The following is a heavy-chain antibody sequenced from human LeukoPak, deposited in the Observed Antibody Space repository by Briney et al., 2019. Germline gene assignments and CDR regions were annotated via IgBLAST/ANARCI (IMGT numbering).Heavy chain of an antibody. CDR3: ARGGPGYGGYDKRLYFDY. CDR2: INTNSGGK. V-gene: IGHV1-2*02. CDR1: GYTLTAYY. Sequence: AAMKVPFLASGYTLTAYYLHWVRPAPGQGREWMGWINTNSGGKNFARKLQGRVNTTRDTSISTAYMKLSRLRFDDTAVYYCARGGPGYGGYDKRLYFDYWGQGILVTVAS. J-gene: IGHJ4*02. D-gene: IGHD5-12*01.